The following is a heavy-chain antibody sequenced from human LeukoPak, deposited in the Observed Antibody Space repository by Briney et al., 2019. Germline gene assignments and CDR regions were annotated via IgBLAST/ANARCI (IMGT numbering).Heavy chain of an antibody. V-gene: IGHV1-2*02. Sequence: ASVKVSCKASGYTFTGYYMHWVRQAPGQGLEWMGWINPNSGGTNYAQKFQGRATMTRDTSISTAYMELSRLRSDDTAVYYCARDLGIAVAGTGWGQGTLVTVSS. D-gene: IGHD6-19*01. J-gene: IGHJ4*02. CDR1: GYTFTGYY. CDR2: INPNSGGT. CDR3: ARDLGIAVAGTG.